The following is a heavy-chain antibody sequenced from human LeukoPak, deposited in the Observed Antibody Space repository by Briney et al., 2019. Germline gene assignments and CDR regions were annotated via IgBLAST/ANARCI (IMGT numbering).Heavy chain of an antibody. J-gene: IGHJ5*02. D-gene: IGHD5-24*01. CDR1: GFTFDDYW. V-gene: IGHV3-74*01. CDR2: INSDGSST. Sequence: GGSLRLSCGASGFTFDDYWMSWVRQAPGKGLVWVSRINSDGSSTNYADSVKGRFTISRDNAKNTVYLQMNSLRVEDTAVYYCARAALAVDGYNLGTWGQGTLVTVSS. CDR3: ARAALAVDGYNLGT.